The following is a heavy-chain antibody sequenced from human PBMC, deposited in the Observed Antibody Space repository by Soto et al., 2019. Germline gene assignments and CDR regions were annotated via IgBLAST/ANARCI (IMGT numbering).Heavy chain of an antibody. CDR1: GGSVRSGSYY. Sequence: QVQLQESGPGLVKPSETLSLTCTVSGGSVRSGSYYWSWIRQPPGKGLEWIGYIYYSGTTSYNPPIESRVTISVDTSKNQFSLKMSSVTAADTAVYYCARDGTYSYGNPNAGNGVDSWGQGTLLTVSS. CDR3: ARDGTYSYGNPNAGNGVDS. J-gene: IGHJ4*02. V-gene: IGHV4-61*01. CDR2: IYYSGTT. D-gene: IGHD5-18*01.